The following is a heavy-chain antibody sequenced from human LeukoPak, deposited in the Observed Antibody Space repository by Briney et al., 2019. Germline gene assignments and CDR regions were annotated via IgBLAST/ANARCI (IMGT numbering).Heavy chain of an antibody. V-gene: IGHV4-39*01. Sequence: SETLSLTCTVSGGSISSSSYYWAWIRQPPGKGLEWIASINYSGSTYYNPSLKSRVTISVDTSENQFSLKLSSVTAADTAVYYCARYVVYGSGKYYFDYWGQGTLVTVSS. J-gene: IGHJ4*02. D-gene: IGHD3-10*01. CDR3: ARYVVYGSGKYYFDY. CDR2: INYSGST. CDR1: GGSISSSSYY.